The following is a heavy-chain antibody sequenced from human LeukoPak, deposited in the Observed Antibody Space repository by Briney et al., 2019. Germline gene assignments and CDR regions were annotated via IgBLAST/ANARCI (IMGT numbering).Heavy chain of an antibody. CDR1: GFTFSSYA. Sequence: GGSLRLSCAASGFTFSSYAMSWVRQAPGKGLEWVSAISGSGGSTYYADSVKGRFTISRDNAKDTLYLHMNSLRAEDTAVYYCAKGSDDYFDYWGQGTLVTVSS. CDR2: ISGSGGST. J-gene: IGHJ4*02. CDR3: AKGSDDYFDY. D-gene: IGHD3-10*01. V-gene: IGHV3-23*01.